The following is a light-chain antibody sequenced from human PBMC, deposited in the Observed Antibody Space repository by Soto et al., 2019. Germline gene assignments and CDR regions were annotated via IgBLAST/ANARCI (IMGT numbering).Light chain of an antibody. CDR2: GAS. Sequence: EVVLTQSPGTLSLSPGERATLSCRASQSVSSSYVAWYQHIPGQTPRLXIYGASSRDTGIPDRFSGSGAGTEFTLTISRLEPEDFAVYYCQQYGSSIVTFGQGTKVDIK. V-gene: IGKV3-20*01. CDR1: QSVSSSY. J-gene: IGKJ1*01. CDR3: QQYGSSIVT.